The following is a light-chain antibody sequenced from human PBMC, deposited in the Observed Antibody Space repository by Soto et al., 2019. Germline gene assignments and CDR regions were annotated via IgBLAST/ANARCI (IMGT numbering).Light chain of an antibody. CDR1: QNISSSY. V-gene: IGKV3-20*01. CDR3: QQYGNSPSYT. CDR2: AAL. J-gene: IGKJ2*01. Sequence: EIVLTQSPGILSLSPGDRTTLSCKASQNISSSYLAWYHQKPGQAPKLLVYAALYWATAIPDTFSGSGSGTYSTLTTGSLEPEDFAVYYCQQYGNSPSYTFAQGTNLEIK.